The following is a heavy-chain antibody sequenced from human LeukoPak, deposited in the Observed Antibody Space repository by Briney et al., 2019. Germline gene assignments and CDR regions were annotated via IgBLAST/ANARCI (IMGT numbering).Heavy chain of an antibody. J-gene: IGHJ3*02. D-gene: IGHD1-14*01. CDR1: GGSLSSYY. Sequence: SETLSLTCTVSGGSLSSYYWSWIRQPPGKGLEGIGYIYYSGSTNYNPSLKSRVTISVDTSKNQFSLKLSTVTAADTAVYYCARRNRISNAFDIWGQGTMVTVSS. V-gene: IGHV4-59*01. CDR2: IYYSGST. CDR3: ARRNRISNAFDI.